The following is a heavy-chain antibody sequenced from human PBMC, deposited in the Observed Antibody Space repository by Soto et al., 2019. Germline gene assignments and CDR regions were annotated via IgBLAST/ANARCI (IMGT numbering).Heavy chain of an antibody. V-gene: IGHV4-34*01. CDR2: INHSGST. Sequence: SETLSLTCAVYGGSFSGYYWSWIRQPPGKGLEWIGEINHSGSTNYNPSHKSRVTISVDTSKNQFSLKLSSVTAADTAVYYCASSRAGYTSNKNWFDPWGQGTLVTVSS. CDR3: ASSRAGYTSNKNWFDP. D-gene: IGHD1-20*01. CDR1: GGSFSGYY. J-gene: IGHJ5*02.